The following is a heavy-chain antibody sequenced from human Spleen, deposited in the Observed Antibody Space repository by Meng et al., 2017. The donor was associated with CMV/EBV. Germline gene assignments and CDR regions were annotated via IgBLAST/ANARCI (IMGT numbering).Heavy chain of an antibody. J-gene: IGHJ4*02. CDR3: AKDDSPYFDFRSGYSTPPDY. CDR1: GFTFNTYA. Sequence: GGSLRLSCAASGFTFNTYALSWVRQAPGKGLEWVSGIGSRGDATYYADSVKGRFTISRDNSKNMLYLQMNSLRVADTAVYYCAKDDSPYFDFRSGYSTPPDYWGQGTLVTVSS. D-gene: IGHD3-3*01. CDR2: IGSRGDAT. V-gene: IGHV3-23*01.